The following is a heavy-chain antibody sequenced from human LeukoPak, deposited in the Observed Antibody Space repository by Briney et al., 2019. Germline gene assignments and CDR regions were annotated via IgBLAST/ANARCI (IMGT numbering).Heavy chain of an antibody. CDR3: ARHSISDIVVVPASYFDY. CDR2: IYYSGST. D-gene: IGHD2-2*01. J-gene: IGHJ4*02. V-gene: IGHV4-39*01. CDR1: GGSISSSSYY. Sequence: PSETLSLTCTVSGGSISSSSYYWGWIRQPPGKGLGWIGSIYYSGSTYYNPSLKSRVTISVDTSKNQFSLKLSSVTAADTAVYYCARHSISDIVVVPASYFDYWGQGTLVTVSS.